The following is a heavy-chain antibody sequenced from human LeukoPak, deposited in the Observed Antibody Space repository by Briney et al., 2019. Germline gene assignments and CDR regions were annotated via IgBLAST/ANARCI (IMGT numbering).Heavy chain of an antibody. V-gene: IGHV1-69*05. CDR3: ATSGYSSGWYGIGVYYFDY. Sequence: ASVKVSCKASGYTFTSYGLSWVRQAPGQGLEWMGGIIPIFGTANYAQKFQGRVTITTDESTSTAYMELSSLGSEDTAVYYCATSGYSSGWYGIGVYYFDYWGQGTLVTVSS. CDR1: GYTFTSYG. J-gene: IGHJ4*02. D-gene: IGHD6-19*01. CDR2: IIPIFGTA.